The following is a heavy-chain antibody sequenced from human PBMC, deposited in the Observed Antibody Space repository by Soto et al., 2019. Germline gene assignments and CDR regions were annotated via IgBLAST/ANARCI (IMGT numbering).Heavy chain of an antibody. CDR1: GFSFSSYW. CDR2: INTDGSST. V-gene: IGHV3-74*01. D-gene: IGHD3-9*01. CDR3: ARSPGGYYID. J-gene: IGHJ3*01. Sequence: EVRLVESGGGLVQPGGSLRLSCVDSGFSFSSYWMHWVRQGPGKGLVWVSRINTDGSSTNYADCVKGRFTISRDNAKNTVYLQMSSLRAEDTAVYYCARSPGGYYIDWGQGTMVTVSS.